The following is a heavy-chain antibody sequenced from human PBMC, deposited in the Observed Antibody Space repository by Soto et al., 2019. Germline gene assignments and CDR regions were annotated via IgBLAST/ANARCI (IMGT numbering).Heavy chain of an antibody. CDR1: GFSLITSGMF. Sequence: SGPTLVNPTQTLTLTCTFSGFSLITSGMFVSWIRQPPGKALEWLALIDWDDDKYYSTSLKTRLTISKDTSKNQVVLTMTNMDPVDTATYYCARLAYSSSSFDYWGQGTLVTVSS. J-gene: IGHJ4*02. CDR3: ARLAYSSSSFDY. V-gene: IGHV2-70*01. D-gene: IGHD6-13*01. CDR2: IDWDDDK.